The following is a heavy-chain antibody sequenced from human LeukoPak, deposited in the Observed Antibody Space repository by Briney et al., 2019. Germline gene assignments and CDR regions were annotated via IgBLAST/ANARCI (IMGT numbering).Heavy chain of an antibody. J-gene: IGHJ4*02. Sequence: RASVKVSCKASGYTFTSYYMHWVRQAPGQGLEWMGITNPSGGSTSYAQKFQGRVTMTRDTSTSTVYMELSSLRSEDTAVYYCARSTDPYGSGSYYRTKALYYFDYWGQGTLVTVSS. CDR1: GYTFTSYY. CDR3: ARSTDPYGSGSYYRTKALYYFDY. CDR2: TNPSGGST. D-gene: IGHD3-10*01. V-gene: IGHV1-46*03.